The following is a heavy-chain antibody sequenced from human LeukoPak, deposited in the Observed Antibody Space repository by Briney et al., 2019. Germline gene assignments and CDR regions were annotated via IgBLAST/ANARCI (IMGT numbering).Heavy chain of an antibody. J-gene: IGHJ6*04. CDR3: ARDQGPGSGSYLERPYYYYGMDV. CDR2: ISAYSGNT. V-gene: IGHV1-18*04. CDR1: GYTFTSYG. Sequence: ASVKVSCTASGYTFTSYGISWVRQAPGQGLEWMGWISAYSGNTNYTQKLQGRVTMTTDTSTSTAYMELRSLRSDDTAVYYCARDQGPGSGSYLERPYYYYGMDVWGKGTTVTVSS. D-gene: IGHD3-10*01.